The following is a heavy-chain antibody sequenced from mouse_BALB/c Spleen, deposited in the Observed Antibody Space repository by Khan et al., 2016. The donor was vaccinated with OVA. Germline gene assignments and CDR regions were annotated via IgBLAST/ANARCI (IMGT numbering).Heavy chain of an antibody. CDR1: GDSITTGY. J-gene: IGHJ3*01. CDR3: ARSTYRYAFDY. CDR2: IIYTGYT. Sequence: EVKLLESGPSLVKPSQTLSLTCSVTGDSITTGYWNWIRKFPGNKLEYMGYIIYTGYTYYNPSLKSRISITRHTSNNQYYLQLNSVTDEDTTTYYCARSTYRYAFDYWGQGTLVTVSA. D-gene: IGHD2-14*01. V-gene: IGHV3-8*02.